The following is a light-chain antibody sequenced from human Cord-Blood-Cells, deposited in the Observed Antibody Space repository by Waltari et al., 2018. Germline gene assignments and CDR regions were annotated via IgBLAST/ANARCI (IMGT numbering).Light chain of an antibody. CDR3: AAWDDSLNGYWV. CDR2: SNN. J-gene: IGLJ3*02. CDR1: SPNIGSNT. V-gene: IGLV1-44*01. Sequence: QSVLTQPPSASGTPGQRVTISCSGSSPNIGSNTVNWYQQLPGTAPKLLSYSNNQRPSGVPDRFSGSKSGTSASLAISGLQSEDEADYYCAAWDDSLNGYWVFGGGTKLTVL.